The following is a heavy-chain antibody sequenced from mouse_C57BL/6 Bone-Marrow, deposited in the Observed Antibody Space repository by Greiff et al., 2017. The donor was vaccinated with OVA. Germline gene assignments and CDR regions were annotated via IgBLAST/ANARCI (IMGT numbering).Heavy chain of an antibody. CDR2: IDPENGDT. D-gene: IGHD4-1*01. CDR1: GFNIKDDY. Sequence: VQLQQSGAELVRPGASVKLSCTASGFNIKDDYMHWVKQRPEQGLEWIGWIDPENGDTEYASKFQGKATITADTSSNTAYLQLSSLTSEDTAVYYCTTTDWDYAMDYWGQGTSVTVSS. J-gene: IGHJ4*01. CDR3: TTTDWDYAMDY. V-gene: IGHV14-4*01.